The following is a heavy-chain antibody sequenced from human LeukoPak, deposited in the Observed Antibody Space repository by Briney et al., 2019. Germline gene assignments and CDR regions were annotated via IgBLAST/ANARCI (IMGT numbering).Heavy chain of an antibody. Sequence: PSETLPLTCSVSGGSTSTYYWSWIRQPAGKGLEWIGRVYRCGNTNYNPSLQSRVTMSVDTSKNQISLRLRSVTAADTAVYYCARDDFEYSVHYGMDVWGQGTAVTVSS. CDR2: VYRCGNT. CDR1: GGSTSTYY. V-gene: IGHV4-4*07. D-gene: IGHD3-9*01. CDR3: ARDDFEYSVHYGMDV. J-gene: IGHJ6*02.